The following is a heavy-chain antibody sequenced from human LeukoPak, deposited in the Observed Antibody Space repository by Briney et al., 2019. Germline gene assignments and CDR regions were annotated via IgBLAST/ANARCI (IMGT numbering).Heavy chain of an antibody. CDR2: IYFSGTT. D-gene: IGHD2-15*01. CDR3: ARHGYCSGGSCYSWGYYYYMDV. V-gene: IGHV4-39*01. J-gene: IGHJ6*03. Sequence: PSETLSLTCTVSGGSIGSSSYYWGWIRQAPGKGLEWIGSIYFSGTTYYNPSLQSRVTISVDTSKNQFSLKLSSVTAADTAVYYCARHGYCSGGSCYSWGYYYYMDVWGKGTTVTISS. CDR1: GGSIGSSSYY.